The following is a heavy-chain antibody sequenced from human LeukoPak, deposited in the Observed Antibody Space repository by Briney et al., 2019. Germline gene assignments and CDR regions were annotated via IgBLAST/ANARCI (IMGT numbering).Heavy chain of an antibody. D-gene: IGHD2-21*02. V-gene: IGHV4-61*02. J-gene: IGHJ4*02. Sequence: PSETLSLTCTVSGGSISSSSYYWGWIRQPAGKGLEWIGRIYASGTTNYNPSLKSRVTMSVDTSKNEFSLNLISVTAADTAVFYCARQGMGDHRVFDYWGQGTLVTVSS. CDR2: IYASGTT. CDR3: ARQGMGDHRVFDY. CDR1: GGSISSSSYY.